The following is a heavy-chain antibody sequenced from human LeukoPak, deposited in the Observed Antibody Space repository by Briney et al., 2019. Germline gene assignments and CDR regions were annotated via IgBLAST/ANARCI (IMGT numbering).Heavy chain of an antibody. CDR2: IRSKANSYAT. Sequence: GGSLRLSCAASGFTFSGSAMHWVRQASGKGLEWVGRIRSKANSYATAYAASVKGRFTISRDDSKNTAYLQMNSLKTEDTAVYYCTRRMVVTDFGYWGQGTLATVSS. CDR1: GFTFSGSA. V-gene: IGHV3-73*01. CDR3: TRRMVVTDFGY. J-gene: IGHJ4*02. D-gene: IGHD4-23*01.